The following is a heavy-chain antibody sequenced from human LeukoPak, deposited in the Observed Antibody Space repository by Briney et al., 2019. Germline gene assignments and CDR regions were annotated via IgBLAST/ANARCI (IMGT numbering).Heavy chain of an antibody. CDR3: ARGTYDFWSGYHYGMDV. CDR2: IYCSGST. CDR1: GGSISSYY. Sequence: SETLSLTCTVSGGSISSYYWSWIRQPPGKGLEWIGYIYCSGSTNYNPSLKSRVTISVDTSKNQFSLKLSSVTAADTAVYYCARGTYDFWSGYHYGMDVWGQGTTVTVSS. J-gene: IGHJ6*02. V-gene: IGHV4-59*01. D-gene: IGHD3-3*01.